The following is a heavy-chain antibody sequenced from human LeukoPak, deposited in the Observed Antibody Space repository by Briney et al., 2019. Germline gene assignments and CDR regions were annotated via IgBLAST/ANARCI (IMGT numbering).Heavy chain of an antibody. Sequence: GASVKVSCKASGYSFTAFYIHWVRQARGQGLEWMGWIHPRSGETNYAQKFQGRVTMTKDTSISTAYMDLGSLGSDDTAVYYCARDGEYGTGSYYRGCFDYWGQGILVTVSS. J-gene: IGHJ4*02. D-gene: IGHD3-10*01. CDR3: ARDGEYGTGSYYRGCFDY. CDR1: GYSFTAFY. CDR2: IHPRSGET. V-gene: IGHV1-2*02.